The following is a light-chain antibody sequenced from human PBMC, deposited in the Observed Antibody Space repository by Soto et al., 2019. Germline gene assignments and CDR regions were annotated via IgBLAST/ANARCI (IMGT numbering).Light chain of an antibody. CDR2: DAS. CDR3: QQRSDWPPT. J-gene: IGKJ4*01. CDR1: QSVSRY. V-gene: IGKV3-11*01. Sequence: EIVLTQSPATLSLSPGERATLSCRASQSVSRYLAWYQQKPGQAPRLLIYDASNRATGIPARFSGSGSGTDFTLTISSREPEDFAVYYCQQRSDWPPTFGGGTKVDI.